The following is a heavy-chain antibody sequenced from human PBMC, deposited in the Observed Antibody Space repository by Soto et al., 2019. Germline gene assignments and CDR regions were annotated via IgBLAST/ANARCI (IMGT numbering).Heavy chain of an antibody. V-gene: IGHV1-69*08. J-gene: IGHJ4*02. CDR2: IIPIVGIT. D-gene: IGHD3-22*01. Sequence: QVQLVQSGAEVKKPGSSVKVSCKASVGTFTRYTISWVRQAPGQGLEWMGRIIPIVGITNYAQKFQGWVTITADKSTTTAYMELSSLRSDDTAIYYCARESYYSDNGDYLQPSDYWGQGTLVTVSS. CDR1: VGTFTRYT. CDR3: ARESYYSDNGDYLQPSDY.